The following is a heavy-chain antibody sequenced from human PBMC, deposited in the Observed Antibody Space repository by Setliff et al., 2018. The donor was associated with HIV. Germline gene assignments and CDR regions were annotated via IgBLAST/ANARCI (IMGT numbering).Heavy chain of an antibody. Sequence: ASVKVSCKAFGYTFTTSSLHWVRQAPGQSLEWMGWINVGKGDTKYSQEFQGRITITTDTSANTGYMELSSLRSDDTAVYFCARGTLLAVFDFDHWGHGTLVTVSS. V-gene: IGHV1-3*01. D-gene: IGHD3-10*01. CDR2: INVGKGDT. CDR3: ARGTLLAVFDFDH. J-gene: IGHJ4*01. CDR1: GYTFTTSS.